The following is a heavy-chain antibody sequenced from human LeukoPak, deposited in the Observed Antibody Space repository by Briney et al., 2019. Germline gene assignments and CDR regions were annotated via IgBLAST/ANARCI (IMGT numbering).Heavy chain of an antibody. V-gene: IGHV3-23*01. CDR2: IGGSGSRR. D-gene: IGHD3-16*01. CDR3: ASGIISGLINY. Sequence: GGSLRLSCAASGFTFSSYAMSWVRQAPGKGLEWVSAIGGSGSRRYHADSVKGRFTISRDNSRNTLYLQMNSLRAEDTAVYYCASGIISGLINYWGQGTLVTVSS. J-gene: IGHJ4*02. CDR1: GFTFSSYA.